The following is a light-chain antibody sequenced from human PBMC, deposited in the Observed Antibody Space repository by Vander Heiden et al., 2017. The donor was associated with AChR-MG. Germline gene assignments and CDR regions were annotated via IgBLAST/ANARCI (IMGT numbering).Light chain of an antibody. CDR2: EDN. V-gene: IGLV6-57*03. CDR1: SGRIAVNY. J-gene: IGLJ7*01. CDR3: QYYYKDTGV. Sequence: FLLTQPHPESESPAQTVIISCTRSSGRIAVNYVTRSHPRPGSAPTTVIYEDNRRASGVPDRFSGSIDSSSTSATLTISRLRSEDEADYYWQYYYKDTGVFGVGTMSTVL.